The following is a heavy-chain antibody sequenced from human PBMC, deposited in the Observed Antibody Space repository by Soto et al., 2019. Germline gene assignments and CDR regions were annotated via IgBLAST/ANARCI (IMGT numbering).Heavy chain of an antibody. CDR1: GYSFTTYG. Sequence: QVQLVQSRGEVKKPGASVKVSCKTSGYSFTTYGISWVRQAPGQGLEWMGWISGYNGNTNYAQNLQGRVTMTTDTSTSTAYMELRSLRSDDTAVYYCAREGPAPYYHYGMDVWRQGSTVTVSS. J-gene: IGHJ6*02. V-gene: IGHV1-18*01. CDR2: ISGYNGNT. CDR3: AREGPAPYYHYGMDV.